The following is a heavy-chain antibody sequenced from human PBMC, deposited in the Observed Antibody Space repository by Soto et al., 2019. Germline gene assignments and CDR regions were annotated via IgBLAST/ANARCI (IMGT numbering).Heavy chain of an antibody. Sequence: QVQLVESGGGVVQPGRSLRLSCAASGFTFSSYAMHWVRQAPGKGLEWVAVISYDGSNKYYADSVKGRFTISRDNSKYTLFLQMNSLRAEDTAVYYCARVGRLHYFDYWGQGTLVTVSS. D-gene: IGHD4-17*01. CDR2: ISYDGSNK. V-gene: IGHV3-30-3*01. CDR3: ARVGRLHYFDY. J-gene: IGHJ4*02. CDR1: GFTFSSYA.